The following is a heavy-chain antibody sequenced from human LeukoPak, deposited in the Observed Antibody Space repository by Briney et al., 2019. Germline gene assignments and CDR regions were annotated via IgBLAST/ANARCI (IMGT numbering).Heavy chain of an antibody. Sequence: ASVKVSCKASGYTFISYGISWVRQAPGQGLEWMGWISAYNGNTNYAQKLQGRGTMTRDTAISTAYMELSSLRSDDTAVYYCARDGLSRGGYDYRGYYFDYWGQGTLVTVSS. V-gene: IGHV1-18*01. D-gene: IGHD5-12*01. CDR3: ARDGLSRGGYDYRGYYFDY. J-gene: IGHJ4*02. CDR2: ISAYNGNT. CDR1: GYTFISYG.